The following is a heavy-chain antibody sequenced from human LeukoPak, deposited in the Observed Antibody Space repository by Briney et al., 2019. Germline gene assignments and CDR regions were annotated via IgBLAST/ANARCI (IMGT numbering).Heavy chain of an antibody. Sequence: GGSLRLSCAASGFSFSDHEMNWVRQAPGKGLEWVSGISGSGENTYYADSVKGRFTISRDNSKNTLYLQMNSLRAEDTALYYCAKDLTSWNYWGQGTLVTVSS. CDR3: AKDLTSWNY. CDR2: ISGSGENT. J-gene: IGHJ4*02. D-gene: IGHD2-2*01. CDR1: GFSFSDHE. V-gene: IGHV3-23*01.